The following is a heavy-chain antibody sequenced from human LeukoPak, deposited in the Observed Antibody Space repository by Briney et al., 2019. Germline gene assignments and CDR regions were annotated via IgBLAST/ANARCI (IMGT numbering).Heavy chain of an antibody. CDR3: ARDLEAANTYYFDY. D-gene: IGHD6-13*01. J-gene: IGHJ4*02. CDR1: GFTVSSSY. V-gene: IGHV3-66*01. Sequence: SGGSPRLSCAASGFTVSSSYMSWVRQAPGKGLEWVSIISSAGTTYYADSVKGRFTISRDNSKNTVYLQVNSLRDEDTAVYYCARDLEAANTYYFDYWGQGTMVTVSS. CDR2: ISSAGTT.